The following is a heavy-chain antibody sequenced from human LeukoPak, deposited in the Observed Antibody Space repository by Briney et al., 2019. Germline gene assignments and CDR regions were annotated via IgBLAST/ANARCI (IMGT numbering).Heavy chain of an antibody. V-gene: IGHV3-48*01. D-gene: IGHD7-27*01. Sequence: GGSLRLSCAASGFTVSSYSMNWVRQVPGKGLAWVSHISSSGSMIWYGESVKGRFTISRDSAKTSLHLQMNSLRAEDTAVYYCARDPESNWGWDLDYWGQGTLVTVSS. CDR3: ARDPESNWGWDLDY. J-gene: IGHJ4*02. CDR2: ISSSGSMI. CDR1: GFTVSSYS.